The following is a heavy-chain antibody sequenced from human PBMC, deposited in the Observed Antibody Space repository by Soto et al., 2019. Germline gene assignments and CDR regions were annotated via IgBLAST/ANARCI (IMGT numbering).Heavy chain of an antibody. CDR2: IYYSGST. Sequence: SETRSLTCTVSGCSISSSSYYWGWIRQPPGKGLEWIGSIYYSGSTYYNPSLKSRVTISVDTSKNHFSLMLSSVTAADTAVYYFARHYGMDIVVVVAAAWPNWFDPWGQGTLVTV. J-gene: IGHJ5*02. CDR1: GCSISSSSYY. CDR3: ARHYGMDIVVVVAAAWPNWFDP. V-gene: IGHV4-39*01. D-gene: IGHD2-15*01.